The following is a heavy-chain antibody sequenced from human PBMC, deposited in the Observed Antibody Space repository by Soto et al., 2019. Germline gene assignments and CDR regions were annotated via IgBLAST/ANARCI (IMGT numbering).Heavy chain of an antibody. CDR1: GGTFSSYA. D-gene: IGHD6-6*01. J-gene: IGHJ5*02. V-gene: IGHV1-69*13. Sequence: ASVKVSCKASGGTFSSYAISWVRQAPGQGLEWMGGIIPIFGTANYAQKFQGRVTITADESTSTAYMELSSLRSEDTAVYYCAREVEYSSSSSPQFDPWGQGTLVTVSS. CDR2: IIPIFGTA. CDR3: AREVEYSSSSSPQFDP.